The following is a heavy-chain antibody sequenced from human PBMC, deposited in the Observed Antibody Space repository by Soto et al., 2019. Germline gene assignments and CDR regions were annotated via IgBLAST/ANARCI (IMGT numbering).Heavy chain of an antibody. J-gene: IGHJ1*01. CDR3: ASTLGTLSGVEYFQH. Sequence: EVQVLESGGGLVQPGGSLRLSCAASGLTFSSYGMSWVRQAPGKGLEWGSSIINSGGTTYYVDSVKGRFTISRDNSKNTLYLQITSLRAEDTAVYYCASTLGTLSGVEYFQHWGQGTLVTVSS. CDR1: GLTFSSYG. D-gene: IGHD7-27*01. CDR2: IINSGGTT. V-gene: IGHV3-23*01.